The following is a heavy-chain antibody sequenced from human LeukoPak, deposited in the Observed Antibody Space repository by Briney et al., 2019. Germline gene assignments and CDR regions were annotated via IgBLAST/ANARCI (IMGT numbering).Heavy chain of an antibody. Sequence: ASVKVSCKASGGTFSSYAISWVRQAPGQGLEWMGGIIPIFGTANYAQKFQGRVTITTDESTSTAYMELSSLRPEDTAVYYCARGGGYYYYMDVWGKGTTVTVSS. CDR3: ARGGGYYYYMDV. CDR2: IIPIFGTA. V-gene: IGHV1-69*05. CDR1: GGTFSSYA. D-gene: IGHD3-10*01. J-gene: IGHJ6*03.